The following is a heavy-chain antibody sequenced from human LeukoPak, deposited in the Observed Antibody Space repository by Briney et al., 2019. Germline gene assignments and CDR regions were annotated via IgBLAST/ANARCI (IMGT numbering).Heavy chain of an antibody. CDR2: IYHSGST. CDR3: ARGMYSSSWHYYYYGMDV. CDR1: GGSIGSGGYS. Sequence: SQTLSLTCAVSGGSIGSGGYSWSWIRQPPGKGLEWIGYIYHSGSTYYNPSLKSRVTISVDRSKNQFSLKLSSVTAADTAVYYCARGMYSSSWHYYYYGMDVWGQGTTVTVSS. V-gene: IGHV4-30-2*01. D-gene: IGHD6-13*01. J-gene: IGHJ6*02.